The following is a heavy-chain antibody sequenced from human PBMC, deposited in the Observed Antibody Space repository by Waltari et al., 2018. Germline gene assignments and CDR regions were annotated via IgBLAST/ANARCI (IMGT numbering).Heavy chain of an antibody. Sequence: EVQLVESGGGLVQPGGSLRLSCAASGFTFSSYWMSWVRQAPGKGLEWVANIKQDGSEKYYGDSVKGRFTISRDNAKNSLYLQMNSLRAEDTAVYYCARDPAYSYGSWFDPWGQGTLVTVSS. CDR2: IKQDGSEK. CDR1: GFTFSSYW. J-gene: IGHJ5*02. D-gene: IGHD5-18*01. V-gene: IGHV3-7*01. CDR3: ARDPAYSYGSWFDP.